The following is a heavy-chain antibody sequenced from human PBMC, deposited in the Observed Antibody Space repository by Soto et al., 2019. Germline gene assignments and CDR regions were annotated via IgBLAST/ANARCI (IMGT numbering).Heavy chain of an antibody. CDR2: IGTTSSYI. D-gene: IGHD2-21*02. CDR3: ARVMCGDCSSYYYYSMDV. Sequence: GGSLRLSCAASGFTFGTYTMNWVRQVPGKGLEWVSSIGTTSSYIYYADSVRGRFTISRDNAGGSVYLQMSSLRAENTAVYYCARVMCGDCSSYYYYSMDVWGQGTTVTVSS. V-gene: IGHV3-21*01. CDR1: GFTFGTYT. J-gene: IGHJ6*02.